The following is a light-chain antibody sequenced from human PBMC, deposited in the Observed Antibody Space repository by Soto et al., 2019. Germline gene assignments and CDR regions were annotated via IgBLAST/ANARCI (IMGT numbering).Light chain of an antibody. CDR3: QQYYRYPLT. Sequence: EIVLTQSPGTLSLSPGERATLSCRASQSVSSNYLAWYQQKAGQAPRLLIFGASSRATDIPDRFSGSGSGTDFTLTISSLQPEDIATYYCQQYYRYPLTFGGGTKVEIK. J-gene: IGKJ4*01. V-gene: IGKV3-20*01. CDR2: GAS. CDR1: QSVSSNY.